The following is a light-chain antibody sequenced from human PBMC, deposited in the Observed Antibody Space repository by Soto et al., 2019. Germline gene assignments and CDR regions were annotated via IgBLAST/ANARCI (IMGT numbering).Light chain of an antibody. CDR3: QQYDNLPPKLT. Sequence: DIQMTQSPSSLSASVGDRVTITCQASQDISNYLNWYQQKPGKAPKLLIYDASNLETGVPSRFSGSGSGTDFTLTISSLQPEDIATYYCQQYDNLPPKLTFGGGTKVEIK. J-gene: IGKJ4*01. CDR2: DAS. V-gene: IGKV1-33*01. CDR1: QDISNY.